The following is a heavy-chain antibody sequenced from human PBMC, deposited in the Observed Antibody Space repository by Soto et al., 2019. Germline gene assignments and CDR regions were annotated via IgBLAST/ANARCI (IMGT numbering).Heavy chain of an antibody. J-gene: IGHJ4*02. CDR3: ARQIYDSDTGPNFQYYFDS. Sequence: LKISCKGSGYSFAGYWITWVRQKPGKGLEWMGRIDPSDSQTYYSPSLRGHVTISVTKSITTVFLQWSSLRASDTAMYYCARQIYDSDTGPNFQYYFDSWGQGTPVTVSS. CDR1: GYSFAGYW. V-gene: IGHV5-10-1*01. CDR2: IDPSDSQT. D-gene: IGHD3-22*01.